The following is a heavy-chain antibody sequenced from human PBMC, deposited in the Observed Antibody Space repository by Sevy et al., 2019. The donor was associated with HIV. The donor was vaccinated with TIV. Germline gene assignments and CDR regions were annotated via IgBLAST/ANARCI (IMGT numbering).Heavy chain of an antibody. V-gene: IGHV4-39*01. J-gene: IGHJ6*02. D-gene: IGHD6-19*01. CDR2: IYYSGRT. CDR3: ARTADSSALRGGYQYSVAI. Sequence: SESLSLTCTVSGGSIRSSGDYWAWIRQPPGKGLEWIGSIYYSGRTYYNRSLRGRVTISVDTSNNQFSLKLNSVTAADTAVYYCARTADSSALRGGYQYSVAIWGQGTTVTVSS. CDR1: GGSIRSSGDY.